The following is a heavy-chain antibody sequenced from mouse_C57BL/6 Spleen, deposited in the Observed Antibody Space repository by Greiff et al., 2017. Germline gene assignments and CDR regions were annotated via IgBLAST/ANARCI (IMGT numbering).Heavy chain of an antibody. V-gene: IGHV1-53*01. CDR3: ARHYYVNGDWFAD. J-gene: IGHJ3*01. CDR2: INPRNGGT. D-gene: IGHD2-1*01. Sequence: QVQLQQPGTELVKPGASVKLSCKASGYTFTSYWMHWVKQRPGQGLEWIGNINPRNGGTNYNEKFKSKATLTVDKSSSTAYMQLSSLTSEDSTVYYCARHYYVNGDWFADWGQGTLVTVSA. CDR1: GYTFTSYW.